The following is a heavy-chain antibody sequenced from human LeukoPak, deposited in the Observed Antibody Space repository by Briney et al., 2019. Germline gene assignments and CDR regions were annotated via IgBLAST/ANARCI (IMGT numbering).Heavy chain of an antibody. CDR1: GGSISSYY. CDR2: IYYSGST. CDR3: ARVHIQWLSIFFDP. Sequence: PSETLSLTCTVSGGSISSYYWSWIRQPPGKGLEWIGYIYYSGSTNYNPSLKSRVTISVDTSKSQFSLKLSSVTAADTAVYYCARVHIQWLSIFFDPWGQGTLVTVSS. J-gene: IGHJ5*02. V-gene: IGHV4-59*12. D-gene: IGHD3-22*01.